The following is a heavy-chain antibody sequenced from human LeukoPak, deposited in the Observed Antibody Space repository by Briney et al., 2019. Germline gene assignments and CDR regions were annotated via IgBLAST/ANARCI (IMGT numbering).Heavy chain of an antibody. CDR3: ARDFGRGYNWFDP. D-gene: IGHD3-3*01. Sequence: SETLSLTCTVSGGSISSNYWSWIRQPPGKGLEWIGYIYSSGSTNYNPSLKSRVTISVDTSKNQLSLKLSSVTAADTAVYYCARDFGRGYNWFDPWDQGTPVTVSS. CDR1: GGSISSNY. J-gene: IGHJ5*02. CDR2: IYSSGST. V-gene: IGHV4-59*01.